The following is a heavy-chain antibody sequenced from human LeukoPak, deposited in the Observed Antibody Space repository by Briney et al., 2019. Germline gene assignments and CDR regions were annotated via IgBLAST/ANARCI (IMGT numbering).Heavy chain of an antibody. J-gene: IGHJ5*02. CDR1: GFTFSSYG. CDR3: AKDLEVVVIWFDP. V-gene: IGHV3-30*02. D-gene: IGHD3-22*01. Sequence: SGGSLGLSCAASGFTFSSYGMHWVRQAPGKGLEWVAFIRYDGSNKYYADSVKGRFTISRDNSKNTLYLQMNSLRAEDTAVYYCAKDLEVVVIWFDPWGQGTLVTVSS. CDR2: IRYDGSNK.